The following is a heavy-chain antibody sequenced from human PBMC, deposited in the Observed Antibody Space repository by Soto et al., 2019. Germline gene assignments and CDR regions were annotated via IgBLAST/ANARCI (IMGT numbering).Heavy chain of an antibody. CDR2: IIPIFGTA. CDR1: GDTFSSYA. Sequence: QVQLVQSGAEVKKPGSSVKVSCKASGDTFSSYAINWVRQAPGLGLEWMGGIIPIFGTANYAQKFQGRVTITADESTSTAYMELSSLRSEDTAVYYCARLDYGGNSRNFDYWGQGTLVTVSS. J-gene: IGHJ4*02. V-gene: IGHV1-69*12. D-gene: IGHD4-17*01. CDR3: ARLDYGGNSRNFDY.